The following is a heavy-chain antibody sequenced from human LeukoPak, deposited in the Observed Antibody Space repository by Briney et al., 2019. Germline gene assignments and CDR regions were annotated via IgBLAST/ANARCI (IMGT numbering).Heavy chain of an antibody. V-gene: IGHV4-30-4*01. CDR3: ARTAGVVEGPFDY. J-gene: IGHJ4*02. CDR1: GGSISSGDYY. Sequence: SETLSLTCTVSGGSISSGDYYWSWIRQPPGKGPEWIGYIYYSGSTYYNPSLKSRVTISVDTSKNQFSLKLSSVTAADTAVYYCARTAGVVEGPFDYWGQGTLVTVSS. D-gene: IGHD2-15*01. CDR2: IYYSGST.